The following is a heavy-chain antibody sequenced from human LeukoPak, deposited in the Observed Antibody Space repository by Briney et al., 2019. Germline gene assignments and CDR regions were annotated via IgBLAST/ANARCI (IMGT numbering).Heavy chain of an antibody. Sequence: GESLKISCKGSGYSFTSYWIGWVRQMPGKGLESMGIIYPGDSDTRYSPSFQGQVTFSADKSISTAYLQWSSLKASDTAMYYCARLSPAYDILIDYWGQGTLVTVSS. J-gene: IGHJ4*02. V-gene: IGHV5-51*01. CDR3: ARLSPAYDILIDY. CDR1: GYSFTSYW. CDR2: IYPGDSDT. D-gene: IGHD3-9*01.